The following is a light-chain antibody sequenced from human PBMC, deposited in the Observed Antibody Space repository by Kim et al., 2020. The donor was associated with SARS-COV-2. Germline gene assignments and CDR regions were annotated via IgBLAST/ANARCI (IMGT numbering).Light chain of an antibody. CDR2: GKN. CDR1: SLRSYY. Sequence: SSELTQDPAVSVALGQTVRITCQGDSLRSYYASWYQQKPGQAPVLVIYGKNNRPSGIPDRFSGSSSGITASLTITGAQAEDEADYYCNSRDSSGNYVVFGGGTQLTVL. CDR3: NSRDSSGNYVV. V-gene: IGLV3-19*01. J-gene: IGLJ2*01.